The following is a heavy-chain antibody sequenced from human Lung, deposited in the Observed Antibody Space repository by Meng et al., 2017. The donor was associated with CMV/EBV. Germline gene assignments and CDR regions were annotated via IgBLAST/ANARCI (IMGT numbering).Heavy chain of an antibody. D-gene: IGHD3-16*02. CDR1: GFTFSSYW. V-gene: IGHV3-7*01. J-gene: IGHJ6*02. CDR2: IKQDGSEK. Sequence: GESLKISCAASGFTFSSYWMSWVRQAPGKGLEWVANIKQDGSEKYYVDSVKGRFTISRDNAKNSLYLQMNSLRAEETAVYYCARVRYSKGMGYYYGMAVWGQGTTVTFSS. CDR3: ARVRYSKGMGYYYGMAV.